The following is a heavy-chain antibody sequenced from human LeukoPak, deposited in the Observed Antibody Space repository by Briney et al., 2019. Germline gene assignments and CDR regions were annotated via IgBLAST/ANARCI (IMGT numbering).Heavy chain of an antibody. J-gene: IGHJ4*02. CDR3: ATTDVAARPDY. CDR1: GYIFTDHY. Sequence: GASVKVSCKASGYIFTDHYMHWVQQAPGKGLEWMGRVDPEDGETIYAEKFQDRVTITADTSIDTTYMELNSLTSEDTAVYFCATTDVAARPDYWGQGTLVTVSS. V-gene: IGHV1-69-2*01. D-gene: IGHD6-6*01. CDR2: VDPEDGET.